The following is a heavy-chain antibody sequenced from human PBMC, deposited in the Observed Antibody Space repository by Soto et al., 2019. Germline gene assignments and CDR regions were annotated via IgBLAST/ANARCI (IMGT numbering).Heavy chain of an antibody. Sequence: QVQLVESGGGVVQPGRSLSLSCAASGFTFSSYAMHWVRQAPAKGLEWVAVISYDGSNKYYADSVKGRFTISRDNSKNTLYLQMNSLRAEDTAVYYCARGDTAMVLDYWGQGTLVTVSS. CDR3: ARGDTAMVLDY. D-gene: IGHD5-18*01. CDR2: ISYDGSNK. J-gene: IGHJ4*02. CDR1: GFTFSSYA. V-gene: IGHV3-30-3*01.